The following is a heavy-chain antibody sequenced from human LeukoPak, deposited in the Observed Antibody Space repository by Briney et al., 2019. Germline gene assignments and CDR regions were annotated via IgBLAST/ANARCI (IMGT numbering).Heavy chain of an antibody. Sequence: GGSLRLSCAASGFTFSSYSMNWVRQAPGKGLEWVSSISSSSSYIYYADSVKGRFTISRDNAKNSLYLQMNSLRAEDTAVYYCARDPPYYYDSSGSWGMDVWGQGTTVTVSS. V-gene: IGHV3-21*01. D-gene: IGHD3-22*01. CDR2: ISSSSSYI. J-gene: IGHJ6*02. CDR3: ARDPPYYYDSSGSWGMDV. CDR1: GFTFSSYS.